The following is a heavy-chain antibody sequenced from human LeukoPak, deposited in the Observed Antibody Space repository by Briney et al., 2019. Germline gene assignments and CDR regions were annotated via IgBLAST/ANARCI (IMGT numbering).Heavy chain of an antibody. CDR3: ARGPQASRYYGSGIETLLDY. Sequence: SQTLSLTCTVSGCSISSGDYYWSWIRQPPGKGLEWIGYIYYSGSTYYNPSLKSRVTISVDTSKNQFSLKLSSVTAADTAVYYCARGPQASRYYGSGIETLLDYWGQGTLVTVSS. D-gene: IGHD3-10*01. J-gene: IGHJ4*02. V-gene: IGHV4-30-4*01. CDR1: GCSISSGDYY. CDR2: IYYSGST.